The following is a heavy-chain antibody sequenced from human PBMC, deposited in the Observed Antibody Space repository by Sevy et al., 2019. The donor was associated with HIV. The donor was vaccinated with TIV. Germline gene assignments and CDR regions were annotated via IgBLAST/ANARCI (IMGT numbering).Heavy chain of an antibody. J-gene: IGHJ3*02. Sequence: GGSLRLSCAASGFTFDDYTMHWVRQAPGKGLEWVSLISWDGGSTYYADSVKGRFTISRDNSKNSLYLQMNSLRTEDTALYYCAGYSYGFNDAFVIWGQGTMVTVSS. CDR2: ISWDGGST. D-gene: IGHD5-18*01. CDR1: GFTFDDYT. CDR3: AGYSYGFNDAFVI. V-gene: IGHV3-43*01.